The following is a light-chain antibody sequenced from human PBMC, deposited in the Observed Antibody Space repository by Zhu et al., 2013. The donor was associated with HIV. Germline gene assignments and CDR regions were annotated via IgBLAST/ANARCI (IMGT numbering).Light chain of an antibody. CDR1: SSNIGSNT. J-gene: IGLJ3*02. Sequence: QSVLTQPPSASGTPGQRVTISCYGSSSNIGSNTVNWYQQLPGTAPKLLIYNNNQRPSGVPDRFSGSKSGTSASLAISGLQSEDEADYYCAAWDDSLNGVFGGGTKLTVL. CDR3: AAWDDSLNGV. CDR2: NNN. V-gene: IGLV1-44*01.